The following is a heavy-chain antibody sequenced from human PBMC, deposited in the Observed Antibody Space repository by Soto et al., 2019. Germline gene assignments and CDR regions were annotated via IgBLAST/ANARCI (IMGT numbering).Heavy chain of an antibody. J-gene: IGHJ3*01. CDR2: ISNDGSDK. CDR3: AKDQGIAASHGID. D-gene: IGHD6-13*01. CDR1: GFTFNNYG. Sequence: QVQLVESGGGVVQPGRSLRLSCAASGFTFNNYGMHWVRQAPGKGLEWVAFISNDGSDKYYADSVKGRLTISRENSKNTVYLQMNSLRAEDKAVYYCAKDQGIAASHGIDWGQGTMVTVSS. V-gene: IGHV3-30*18.